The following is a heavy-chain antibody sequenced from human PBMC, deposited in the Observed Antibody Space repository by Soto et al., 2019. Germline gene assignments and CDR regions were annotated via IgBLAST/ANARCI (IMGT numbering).Heavy chain of an antibody. CDR1: GYTFTSHD. CDR3: ARGVNRNYYFDY. V-gene: IGHV1-8*01. J-gene: IGHJ4*02. CDR2: MNPNSGNT. Sequence: QVPLVQSGAEVKKPGASVKVSCRASGYTFTSHDINWVRQATGQGLEWMGWMNPNSGNTGYAQKFQGRVTMTRNTSISTAYMELSSLRSEDTAVYYCARGVNRNYYFDYWGQGTLVTVSS. D-gene: IGHD1-1*01.